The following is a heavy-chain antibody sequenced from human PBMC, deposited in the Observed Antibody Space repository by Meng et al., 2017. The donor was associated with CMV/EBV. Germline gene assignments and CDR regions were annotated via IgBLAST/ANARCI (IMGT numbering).Heavy chain of an antibody. Sequence: GSLRLSCTVSGGSVSSASYSWSWIRPPPGKGLEWIGYIYYSGSTNYNPSHKSRVTISVDTSKNQFSLKLSSVTAADTAVYYCARQHSSGWLSGWFDPWGQGTLVTVSS. CDR1: GGSVSSASYS. V-gene: IGHV4-61*01. D-gene: IGHD6-19*01. J-gene: IGHJ5*02. CDR2: IYYSGST. CDR3: ARQHSSGWLSGWFDP.